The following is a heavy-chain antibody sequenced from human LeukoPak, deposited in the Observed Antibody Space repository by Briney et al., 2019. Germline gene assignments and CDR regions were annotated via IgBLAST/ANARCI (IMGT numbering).Heavy chain of an antibody. CDR1: GYTFTGYY. CDR2: ISAYNGNT. CDR3: ARENSYYDSSGYYYGSGYFDF. V-gene: IGHV1-18*04. Sequence: GASVKVSCKASGYTFTGYYMHWVRQAPGQGLEWMGWISAYNGNTNYAQRFQARVTMTTDTSTSTTYMDLRSLISDDTAVYYCARENSYYDSSGYYYGSGYFDFWGQGTLVTVSS. D-gene: IGHD3-22*01. J-gene: IGHJ4*02.